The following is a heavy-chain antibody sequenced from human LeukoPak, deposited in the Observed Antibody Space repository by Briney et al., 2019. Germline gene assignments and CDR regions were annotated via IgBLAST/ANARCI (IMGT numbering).Heavy chain of an antibody. D-gene: IGHD2-21*02. V-gene: IGHV3-7*01. CDR2: IKQDESEK. Sequence: GGSLRLSCAASGFTFSSYWMSWVRQAPGKGLEWVANIKQDESEKYYVDSVKGRFTISRDNAKNSLYLQMNSLRAEDTAVYYCATGAVTAWGMFDYWGQGNLVTVSS. J-gene: IGHJ4*01. CDR3: ATGAVTAWGMFDY. CDR1: GFTFSSYW.